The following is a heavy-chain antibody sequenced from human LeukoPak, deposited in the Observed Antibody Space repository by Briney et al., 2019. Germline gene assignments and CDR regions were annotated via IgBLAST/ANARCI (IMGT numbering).Heavy chain of an antibody. J-gene: IGHJ4*02. CDR3: ASRDCSGGRCHFAGADPFDY. D-gene: IGHD2-15*01. V-gene: IGHV1-69*13. Sequence: GASVKVSCKASGGTFSSYAISWVRQAPGQGLEWMGGIIPIFGTANYAQKFQGRVTITADESTSSAYMELSSLRSEDTAVYYCASRDCSGGRCHFAGADPFDYWGQGTLVTVSS. CDR2: IIPIFGTA. CDR1: GGTFSSYA.